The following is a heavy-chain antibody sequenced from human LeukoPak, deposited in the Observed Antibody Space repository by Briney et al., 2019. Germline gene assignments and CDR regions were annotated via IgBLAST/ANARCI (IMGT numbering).Heavy chain of an antibody. CDR2: ISGSGGST. CDR3: ARGDNWNDEYFDY. J-gene: IGHJ4*02. V-gene: IGHV3-23*01. CDR1: GFTFSSYA. D-gene: IGHD1-20*01. Sequence: GGSLRLSCAASGFTFSSYAMSWVRQAPGKGLEWVSAISGSGGSTYYADSVKGRFTISRDNAKNSLYLQMNSLRDEDTAVYYRARGDNWNDEYFDYWGQGTLVTVSS.